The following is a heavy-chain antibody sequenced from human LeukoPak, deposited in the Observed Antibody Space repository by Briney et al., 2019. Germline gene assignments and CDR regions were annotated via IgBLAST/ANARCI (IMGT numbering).Heavy chain of an antibody. J-gene: IGHJ4*02. CDR2: ISYDGSNK. CDR3: AKERWVYDSSGYRNGPIDY. CDR1: GFTFSSYG. D-gene: IGHD3-22*01. V-gene: IGHV3-30*18. Sequence: GGSLRLSCAASGFTFSSYGMHWVRQAPGKGLDWVAVISYDGSNKYYADSVKGRFTISRDNSKNTLYLQMNSLRAEDTAVYYCAKERWVYDSSGYRNGPIDYWGQGTLVTVSS.